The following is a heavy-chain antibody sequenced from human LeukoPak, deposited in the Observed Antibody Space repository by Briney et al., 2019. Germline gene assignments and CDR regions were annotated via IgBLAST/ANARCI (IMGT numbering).Heavy chain of an antibody. J-gene: IGHJ5*02. V-gene: IGHV3-13*01. CDR1: GLTFSNYD. Sequence: GGSLRPSCAASGLTFSNYDMHWVRQAAGKGLEWVSGIGKGGDTYYVGSVRGRFTISRENGKNSLYLQMNSLRVGDTAVYYCTRGVEGFDPWGQGTLVTVSS. D-gene: IGHD3-10*01. CDR3: TRGVEGFDP. CDR2: IGKGGDT.